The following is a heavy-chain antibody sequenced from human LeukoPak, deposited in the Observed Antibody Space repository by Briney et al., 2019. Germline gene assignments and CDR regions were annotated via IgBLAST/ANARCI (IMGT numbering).Heavy chain of an antibody. J-gene: IGHJ4*02. Sequence: SETLSLTCTVSGGSISSYYWSWTRQPPGKGLEWIGYIYYSGSTNYNPSLKSRVTISVDTSKNQFSLKLSSVTAEDTAVYYCATFVHLWSGRKGSPWYYFDYWGQGTLVTVSS. D-gene: IGHD3-3*02. V-gene: IGHV4-59*01. CDR3: ATFVHLWSGRKGSPWYYFDY. CDR1: GGSISSYY. CDR2: IYYSGST.